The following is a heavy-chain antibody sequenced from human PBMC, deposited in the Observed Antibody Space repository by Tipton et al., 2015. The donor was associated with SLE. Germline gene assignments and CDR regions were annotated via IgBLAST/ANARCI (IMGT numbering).Heavy chain of an antibody. D-gene: IGHD1-7*01. V-gene: IGHV4-39*07. CDR3: ARVRPQTGTTDAFDI. Sequence: LSLTCTVSGGSISSSSYYWGWIRQPPGKGLEWIGSIYYSGSTYYNPSLKSRVTISVDTSKNQFSLKLSSVTAADTAVYYCARVRPQTGTTDAFDIWGQGTMVTVSS. CDR1: GGSISSSSYY. CDR2: IYYSGST. J-gene: IGHJ3*02.